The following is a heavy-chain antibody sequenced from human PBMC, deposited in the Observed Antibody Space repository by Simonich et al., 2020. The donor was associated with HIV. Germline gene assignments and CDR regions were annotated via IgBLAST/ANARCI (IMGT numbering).Heavy chain of an antibody. D-gene: IGHD6-6*01. CDR3: ARGWDGSSSSLDDY. J-gene: IGHJ4*02. V-gene: IGHV3-48*01. CDR2: ISSSSSTI. CDR1: GFTFSSYS. Sequence: EVQLVESGGGLVQPGGSLRLSCAASGFTFSSYSMNWVRQAPGKGLEWVSYISSSSSTIYYADSVKGRFTISRDNAKNSLYLQMDSLRVEDTAVYYCARGWDGSSSSLDDYWGQGTLVTVSS.